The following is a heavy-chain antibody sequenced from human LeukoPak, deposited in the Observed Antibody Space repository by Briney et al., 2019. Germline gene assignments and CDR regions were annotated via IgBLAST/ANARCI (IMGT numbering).Heavy chain of an antibody. CDR3: ARIIDRIAAAGLDP. D-gene: IGHD6-13*01. J-gene: IGHJ5*02. V-gene: IGHV3-74*01. CDR1: GFTFSSYW. CDR2: INSDGSST. Sequence: PGGSLRLSCAASGFTFSSYWMHWVRQAPGKGLVWVSRINSDGSSTSYTDSVKGRFTISRDNAKNTLYLQMNSLRAEDTAVYYCARIIDRIAAAGLDPWGQGTLVTVSS.